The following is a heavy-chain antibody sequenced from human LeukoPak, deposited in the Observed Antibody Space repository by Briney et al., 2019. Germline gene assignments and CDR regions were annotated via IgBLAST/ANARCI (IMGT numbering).Heavy chain of an antibody. J-gene: IGHJ3*02. Sequence: GGSLRLSCAASGFTFSSYAMSWVRQAPGKGLEWVSAVTGSGGSTYYADSVKGRFTISRDNSKNTLYVQMNSLRAEDTAVYYCAKVILHIAAAGTPGAFDMWGQGAMVTVSS. CDR1: GFTFSSYA. CDR3: AKVILHIAAAGTPGAFDM. V-gene: IGHV3-23*01. D-gene: IGHD6-13*01. CDR2: VTGSGGST.